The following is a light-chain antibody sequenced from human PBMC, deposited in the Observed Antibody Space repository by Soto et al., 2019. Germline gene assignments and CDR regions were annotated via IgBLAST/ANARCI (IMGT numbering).Light chain of an antibody. CDR2: RNS. Sequence: QAVVTQPPSASGTPGQRVTIFCSGSSSNIGTNSAYWFQQVPGTAPKLLIYRNSLRPSGVPGRFSGSKSGTSASLAISGLRSEDEADYYCAAWDDSLGAFYVFGTGTKVTVL. J-gene: IGLJ1*01. CDR1: SSNIGTNS. V-gene: IGLV1-47*01. CDR3: AAWDDSLGAFYV.